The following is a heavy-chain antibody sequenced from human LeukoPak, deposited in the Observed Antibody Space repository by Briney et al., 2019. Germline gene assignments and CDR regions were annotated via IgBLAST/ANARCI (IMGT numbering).Heavy chain of an antibody. Sequence: GGSLRLSCTASGLSFSSYAMSWVRQAPGKGLEWVSGINGNGGDSYNADSVKGRFTISRDNSKNTSPLQMDRLRAEDTAVYYCAKQRGIYLDFDYWGQGTLVTVSS. D-gene: IGHD1-26*01. CDR1: GLSFSSYA. J-gene: IGHJ4*02. CDR3: AKQRGIYLDFDY. V-gene: IGHV3-23*01. CDR2: INGNGGDS.